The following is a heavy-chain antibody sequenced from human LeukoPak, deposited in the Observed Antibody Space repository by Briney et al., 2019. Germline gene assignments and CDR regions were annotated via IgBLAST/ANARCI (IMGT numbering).Heavy chain of an antibody. V-gene: IGHV3-48*03. D-gene: IGHD1-26*01. CDR3: ARDRAPSGSYFFDY. CDR2: ISSSGSTI. J-gene: IGHJ4*02. CDR1: GFTFSSYE. Sequence: GGSLRLSCAASGFTFSSYEMNWVRQAPGKGREWVSYISSSGSTIYYADSVKGRFTISRDNAKNSLYLQMNSLRAEDTAVYYCARDRAPSGSYFFDYWGQGTQVTVSS.